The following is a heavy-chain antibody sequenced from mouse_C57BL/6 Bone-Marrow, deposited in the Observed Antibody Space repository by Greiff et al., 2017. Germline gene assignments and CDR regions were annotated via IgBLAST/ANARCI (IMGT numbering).Heavy chain of an antibody. V-gene: IGHV1-19*01. CDR3: ARRDYPTAMDY. CDR1: GYTFTDYY. J-gene: IGHJ4*01. Sequence: VQLQQSGPVLVKPGASVKMSCKASGYTFTDYYMNWVKQSPGKSLEWIGVINPYNGGTSYNQKFKGKATLTVDKSSSTAYMELNSLTSEDSAVYYCARRDYPTAMDYWGQGTSVTVSS. D-gene: IGHD2-4*01. CDR2: INPYNGGT.